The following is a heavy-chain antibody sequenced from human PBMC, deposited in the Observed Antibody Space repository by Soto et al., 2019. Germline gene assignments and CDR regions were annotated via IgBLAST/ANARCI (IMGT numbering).Heavy chain of an antibody. CDR1: GFSLTTIGVV. V-gene: IGHV2-5*02. J-gene: IGHJ4*02. D-gene: IGHD3-3*01. CDR2: SYWDADK. Sequence: QITLNESGPTQVKPRQTLTLTCTFSGFSLTTIGVVVGWIRQSPGKAPEGLALSYWDADKRYIPSLKSRLTITKDTSKNQVVLTMAALNPADTATYYCAHRVLRTVFGLVTTTAIYFDFWGQGTPVAVSS. CDR3: AHRVLRTVFGLVTTTAIYFDF.